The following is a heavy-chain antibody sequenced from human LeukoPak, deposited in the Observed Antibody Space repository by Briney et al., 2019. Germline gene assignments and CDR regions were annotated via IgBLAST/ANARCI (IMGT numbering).Heavy chain of an antibody. CDR3: ARQAYNSGWYGYYYGMDV. V-gene: IGHV4-59*08. D-gene: IGHD6-19*01. CDR2: IYYTGRT. Sequence: PSETLSLTCTVSGDSMSNYYWNWIRQPPGKGLEWIGFIYYTGRTNYNPSLKSRVTISVDTSNNQLSLKMRSVTAADTAVYYCARQAYNSGWYGYYYGMDVWGQGTRVTVSS. CDR1: GDSMSNYY. J-gene: IGHJ6*02.